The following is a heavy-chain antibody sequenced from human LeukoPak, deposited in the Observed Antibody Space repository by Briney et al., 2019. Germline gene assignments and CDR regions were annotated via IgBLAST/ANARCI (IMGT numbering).Heavy chain of an antibody. J-gene: IGHJ2*01. V-gene: IGHV4-4*07. CDR1: GGSISSYY. CDR3: ARDSTASSPWYFDL. Sequence: SETLSLTCTVSGGSISSYYWSWIRQPAGKGLEWIGRMYITGNTNYNPSLKSRVTMSLDTSKNHFSLKLSSVTAADTAVYYCARDSTASSPWYFDLWGRGALVTVSS. CDR2: MYITGNT. D-gene: IGHD2-21*02.